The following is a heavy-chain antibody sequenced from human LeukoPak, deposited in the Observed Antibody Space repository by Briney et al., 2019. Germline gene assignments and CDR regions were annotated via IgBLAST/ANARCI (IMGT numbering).Heavy chain of an antibody. J-gene: IGHJ4*02. D-gene: IGHD4-17*01. Sequence: GGSLRLSCAASGFTFSIYEMNWVRQAPGKGLEWISHINTDSSSIHYADSMKGRFTISRDNAKNSLYLQMNSLRAEDTAVYYCAISYGDYPGDYFDYWGQGTLVTVSS. CDR2: INTDSSSI. CDR1: GFTFSIYE. CDR3: AISYGDYPGDYFDY. V-gene: IGHV3-48*04.